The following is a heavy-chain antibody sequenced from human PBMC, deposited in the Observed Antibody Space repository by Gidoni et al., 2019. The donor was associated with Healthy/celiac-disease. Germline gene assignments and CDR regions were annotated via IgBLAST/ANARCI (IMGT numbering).Heavy chain of an antibody. J-gene: IGHJ4*02. Sequence: EVQLVESGGGLLQRGGCLRRSCAASGFTVRSNYMSWGRQAPGKGLDWVSVIYSGGSTYYADSVKSRFTISRDNSKNTLYLQMNSLRAEDTAVYYCARGSGSFDYWGQGTLVTVSS. D-gene: IGHD1-26*01. V-gene: IGHV3-53*01. CDR1: GFTVRSNY. CDR2: IYSGGST. CDR3: ARGSGSFDY.